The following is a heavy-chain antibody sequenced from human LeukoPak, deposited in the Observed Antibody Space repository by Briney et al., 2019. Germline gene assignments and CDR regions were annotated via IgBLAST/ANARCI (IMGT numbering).Heavy chain of an antibody. Sequence: SETLSLTCAVYGEAFSGYYWSWIRQPPGKGLEWIGEIKHSGSTDYNPSLKSRVTMSVDTSKNQFSLRLSSVTAADTAVYYCARKNITMIKGTLFDYWGQGILVTVSS. CDR2: IKHSGST. D-gene: IGHD3-22*01. V-gene: IGHV4-34*01. CDR3: ARKNITMIKGTLFDY. J-gene: IGHJ4*02. CDR1: GEAFSGYY.